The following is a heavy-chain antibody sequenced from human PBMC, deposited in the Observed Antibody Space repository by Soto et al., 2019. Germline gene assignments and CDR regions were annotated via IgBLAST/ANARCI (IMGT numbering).Heavy chain of an antibody. D-gene: IGHD5-12*01. CDR2: IYYSGST. CDR3: ARDRQRGGYDGYYYGMDV. J-gene: IGHJ6*02. V-gene: IGHV4-61*01. Sequence: SETLSLTCTVSGGSVSSGSYYWSWIRQPPGKGLEWIGYIYYSGSTNYNPSLKSRVTISVDTSKNQFSLRLSSVTAADTAVYYCARDRQRGGYDGYYYGMDVWGQGTTVTVSS. CDR1: GGSVSSGSYY.